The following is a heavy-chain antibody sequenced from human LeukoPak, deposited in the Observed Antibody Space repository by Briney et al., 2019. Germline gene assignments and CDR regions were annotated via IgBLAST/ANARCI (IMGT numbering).Heavy chain of an antibody. CDR1: GDSISSSIYF. V-gene: IGHV4-39*01. Sequence: SETLSLTCAVSGDSISSSIYFWGWIRQPPGKGLEWIGTIFRSGSTSYNPSLKSRLTISVDTSENQFSLRLTSVTAADTAVYYCARQTGSGLFILPGGQGTLVTVSS. CDR2: IFRSGST. D-gene: IGHD3/OR15-3a*01. J-gene: IGHJ4*02. CDR3: ARQTGSGLFILP.